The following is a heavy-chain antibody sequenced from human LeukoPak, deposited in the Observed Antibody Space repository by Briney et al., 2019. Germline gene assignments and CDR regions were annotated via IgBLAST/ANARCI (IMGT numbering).Heavy chain of an antibody. Sequence: GESLKISCKGSGYSFTSYWISWVRQMPGKGLEWMGRIDPSDSYTNYSPSFQGHVTISADKSISTAYLQWSSLKASDTAMYYCAGHIVVVTDRAFDIWGQGTMVTVSS. CDR1: GYSFTSYW. CDR2: IDPSDSYT. D-gene: IGHD2-21*02. CDR3: AGHIVVVTDRAFDI. V-gene: IGHV5-10-1*01. J-gene: IGHJ3*02.